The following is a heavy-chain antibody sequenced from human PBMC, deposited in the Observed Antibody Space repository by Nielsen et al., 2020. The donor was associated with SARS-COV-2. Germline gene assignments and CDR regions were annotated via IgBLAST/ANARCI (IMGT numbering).Heavy chain of an antibody. D-gene: IGHD4-17*01. CDR1: GYTFTRHY. V-gene: IGHV1-2*04. CDR2: INPNSGGT. Sequence: ASVKVSCKASGYTFTRHYIHWVRQAPGQGLEWMGWINPNSGGTNYAQKFQGWVTMTRDTSISTAYMELSRLRSDDTAVYYCARTNDYGDFRNAFDIWGQGTMVTVSS. CDR3: ARTNDYGDFRNAFDI. J-gene: IGHJ3*02.